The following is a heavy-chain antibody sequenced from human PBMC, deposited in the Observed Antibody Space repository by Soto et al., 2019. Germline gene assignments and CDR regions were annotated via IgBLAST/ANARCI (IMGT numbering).Heavy chain of an antibody. CDR2: ISAYNGNT. J-gene: IGHJ4*02. Sequence: ASVKVSCKASGYTFTSYGISWVRQAPGQGLEWMGWISAYNGNTNYAQKLQGRVTMTTDTSTSTAYMELRSLKSEDTAVYYCASGATSGWPFDQWGQGTLVTVSS. D-gene: IGHD6-19*01. V-gene: IGHV1-18*01. CDR3: ASGATSGWPFDQ. CDR1: GYTFTSYG.